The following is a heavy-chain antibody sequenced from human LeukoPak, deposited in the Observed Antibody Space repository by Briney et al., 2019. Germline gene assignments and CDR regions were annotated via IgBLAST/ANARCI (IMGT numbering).Heavy chain of an antibody. Sequence: QAGGSLRLSCAASGFTFSNYDIHWVRQATGKGLEWVSGIGTAGDPYYPGSVKGRFTISRENAKNSLYLQMNSLRAGDTTVYYCARGSAVVGATGYYNGKDVWGQGTTVAVSS. D-gene: IGHD1-26*01. CDR2: IGTAGDP. V-gene: IGHV3-13*05. CDR3: ARGSAVVGATGYYNGKDV. J-gene: IGHJ6*02. CDR1: GFTFSNYD.